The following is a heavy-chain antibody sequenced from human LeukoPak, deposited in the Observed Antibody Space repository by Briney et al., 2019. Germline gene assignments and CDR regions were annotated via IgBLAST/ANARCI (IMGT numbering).Heavy chain of an antibody. CDR3: ARVSSYDSSGYHFDY. J-gene: IGHJ4*02. V-gene: IGHV3-48*03. Sequence: GGSLRLSCAASGFTFSSYEMNWVRQAPGKGLEWVSYISSSGSTIYYADSVKGRFTISRDNAKNSLYLQMNSLRAEDTAVYYRARVSSYDSSGYHFDYWGQGTLVTVSS. CDR1: GFTFSSYE. CDR2: ISSSGSTI. D-gene: IGHD3-22*01.